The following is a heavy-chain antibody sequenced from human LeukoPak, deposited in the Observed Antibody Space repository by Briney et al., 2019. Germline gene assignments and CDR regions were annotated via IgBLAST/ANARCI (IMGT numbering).Heavy chain of an antibody. CDR1: GCTLTELS. CDR2: FDPEDGET. Sequence: ASVKVSCKVSGCTLTELSMHWVRQAPGKGLEWMGGFDPEDGETIYAQKFQGRVTMTEDTSTDTAYMELSSLRSEDTAVYYCATDLMLGAPYNWFDPWGQGTLVTVSS. D-gene: IGHD1-26*01. V-gene: IGHV1-24*01. CDR3: ATDLMLGAPYNWFDP. J-gene: IGHJ5*02.